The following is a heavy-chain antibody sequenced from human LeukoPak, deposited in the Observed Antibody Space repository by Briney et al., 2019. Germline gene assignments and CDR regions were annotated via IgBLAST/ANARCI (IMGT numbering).Heavy chain of an antibody. CDR2: IYYSGST. Sequence: ASETLSLTCTVSGVSISSYYWSWIRQPPGKGLEWIGYIYYSGSTNYNPSLKSRVTISVDTSKNQFSLKLSSVTAADTAVYYCARHSSYTQQLGYWGQGTLVTVSS. D-gene: IGHD6-13*01. V-gene: IGHV4-59*08. CDR1: GVSISSYY. CDR3: ARHSSYTQQLGY. J-gene: IGHJ4*02.